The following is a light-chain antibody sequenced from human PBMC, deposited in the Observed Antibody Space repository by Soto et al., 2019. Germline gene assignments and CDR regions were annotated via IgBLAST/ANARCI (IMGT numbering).Light chain of an antibody. V-gene: IGKV3-20*01. CDR1: QSVNSNY. J-gene: IGKJ1*01. CDR2: GAS. CDR3: QQYGTSPRT. Sequence: EIVLTQSPGTLSLSPGESATLPCRASQSVNSNYVAWYQQKPGQAPRLLFFGASARASGIPDRFSGSGSGTDFTLTIRRLEPEDFAVYYCQQYGTSPRTFGQGTKVDI.